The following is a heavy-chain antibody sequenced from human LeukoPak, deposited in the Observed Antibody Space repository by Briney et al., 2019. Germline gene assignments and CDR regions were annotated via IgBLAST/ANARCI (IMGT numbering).Heavy chain of an antibody. D-gene: IGHD6-19*01. CDR1: GFTFSSYG. Sequence: PEGSLRLSCAASGFTFSSYGMHWVRQAPGKGLEWVAFIRYDGSNKYYADSVKGRFTISRDNSKNTLYLQMNSLRAEDTAVYYCAKAPVAGPNWFDPWGQGTLVTVSS. CDR2: IRYDGSNK. CDR3: AKAPVAGPNWFDP. V-gene: IGHV3-30*02. J-gene: IGHJ5*02.